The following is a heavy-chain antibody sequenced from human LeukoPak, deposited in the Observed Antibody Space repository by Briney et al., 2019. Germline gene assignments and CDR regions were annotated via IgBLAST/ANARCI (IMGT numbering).Heavy chain of an antibody. V-gene: IGHV3-23*01. CDR2: ISGSGGST. D-gene: IGHD2-2*01. CDR3: AKSRTERCCISTSCRPNWFGP. J-gene: IGHJ5*02. Sequence: PGGSLRLSCAASGFTFSSYAMSWVRQAPGKGLEWVSAISGSGGSTYYADSVKGRLTISRDNSKNTLYLQMNSLRAEDTAVYYCAKSRTERCCISTSCRPNWFGPWGQGTLVTVSS. CDR1: GFTFSSYA.